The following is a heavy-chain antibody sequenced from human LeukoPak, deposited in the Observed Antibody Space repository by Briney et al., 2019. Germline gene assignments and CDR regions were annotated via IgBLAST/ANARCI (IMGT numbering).Heavy chain of an antibody. V-gene: IGHV1-8*02. Sequence: ASVKVSCKASGYTFTSYDINWVRQATGQGLEWMGWMNPNSGNTGYAQKFQGRVTMTRDMSTSTVYMELSSLRSEDTAAYYCARGGVMGEGYFDYWGQGTLVTVSS. CDR2: MNPNSGNT. CDR3: ARGGVMGEGYFDY. D-gene: IGHD3-16*01. J-gene: IGHJ4*02. CDR1: GYTFTSYD.